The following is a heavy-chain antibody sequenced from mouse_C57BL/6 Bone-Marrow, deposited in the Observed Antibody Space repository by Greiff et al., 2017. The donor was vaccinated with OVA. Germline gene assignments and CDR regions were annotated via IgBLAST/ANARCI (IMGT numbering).Heavy chain of an antibody. D-gene: IGHD1-1*01. CDR3: TVITTVVEGGY. CDR2: IRNKANNHAT. CDR1: GFTFSDAW. J-gene: IGHJ2*01. Sequence: EVKVEESGGGLVQPGGSMKLSCAASGFTFSDAWMDWVRQSPEKGLEWVAEIRNKANNHATYYAESVKGRFTISRDDSKSSVDLQMNSLRAEDTGIYYCTVITTVVEGGYWGQGTTLTVSS. V-gene: IGHV6-6*01.